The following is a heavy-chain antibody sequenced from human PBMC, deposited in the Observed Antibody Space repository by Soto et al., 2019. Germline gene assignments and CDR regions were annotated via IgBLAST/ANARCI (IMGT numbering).Heavy chain of an antibody. J-gene: IGHJ3*02. CDR2: ISYDGSNK. V-gene: IGHV3-30-3*01. D-gene: IGHD6-13*01. Sequence: VAVISYDGSNKYYADSVKGRFTISRDNSKITLYLQMNGLRAEDTAVYYCARGFIAAAFDAFDIWGQGTMVTVSS. CDR3: ARGFIAAAFDAFDI.